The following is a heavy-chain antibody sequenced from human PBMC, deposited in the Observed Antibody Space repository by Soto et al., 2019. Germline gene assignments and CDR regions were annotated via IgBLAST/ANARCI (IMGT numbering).Heavy chain of an antibody. J-gene: IGHJ6*03. V-gene: IGHV3-23*01. CDR3: ANAHDYGDYRPLHYWGQGTLVTVSSGESSQCHCDYYYYYYMDV. CDR1: GFTFSSYA. Sequence: GGSLRLSCAASGFTFSSYAMSWVRQAPGKGLEWVSTIGGSGGSTYYADSVKGRFTISRDNSKNTGYLQMNSLRAEDTAVYYCANAHDYGDYRPLHYWGQGTLVTVSSGESSQCHCDYYYYYYMDVWGKGTTVTVSS. D-gene: IGHD4-17*01. CDR2: IGGSGGST.